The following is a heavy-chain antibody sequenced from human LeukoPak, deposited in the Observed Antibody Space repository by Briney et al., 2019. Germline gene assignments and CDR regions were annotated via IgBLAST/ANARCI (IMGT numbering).Heavy chain of an antibody. D-gene: IGHD1-7*01. CDR2: ISWNSGSI. Sequence: PGGSLRLSCEASGFTFDDYAMHWVRQAQGKGLEWVSGISWNSGSIGYADSVKGRFAISRDNAKNSLYLQMNSLRAEDTALYYCAKDMDNWNYVIGDAFDIWGQGTMVTVSS. V-gene: IGHV3-9*01. CDR1: GFTFDDYA. J-gene: IGHJ3*02. CDR3: AKDMDNWNYVIGDAFDI.